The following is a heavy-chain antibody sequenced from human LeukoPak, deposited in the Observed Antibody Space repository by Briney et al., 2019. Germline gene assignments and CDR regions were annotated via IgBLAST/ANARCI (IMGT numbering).Heavy chain of an antibody. V-gene: IGHV1-69*01. CDR1: GGTFSSYA. D-gene: IGHD5-24*01. CDR2: IIPIFGTA. J-gene: IGHJ4*02. Sequence: AASVKVSCKASGGTFSSYAISWVRQAPGQGLEWMGGIIPIFGTANYAQKFQGRVTITADESTSTAYMELSSLRSEDTAVYYCARDGGRDGYNFIWGQGTLVTVSS. CDR3: ARDGGRDGYNFI.